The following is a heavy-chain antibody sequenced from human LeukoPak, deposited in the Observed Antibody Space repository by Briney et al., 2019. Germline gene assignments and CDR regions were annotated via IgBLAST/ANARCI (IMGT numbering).Heavy chain of an antibody. CDR3: ARIRDGYNDAYDI. D-gene: IGHD5-24*01. V-gene: IGHV1-24*01. CDR2: FDPEQGET. Sequence: ASVKVSCKISGYTLPEVSIHWVRQAPGKGLEWMGGFDPEQGETIYAQEFQGRVSMPEDTSTDTAYMELSSLRSEDTAIYYCARIRDGYNDAYDIWGQGTVVTVPS. J-gene: IGHJ3*02. CDR1: GYTLPEVS.